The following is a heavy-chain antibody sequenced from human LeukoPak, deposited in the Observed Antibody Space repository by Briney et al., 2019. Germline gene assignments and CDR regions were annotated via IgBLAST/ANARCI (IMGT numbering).Heavy chain of an antibody. CDR3: ARAGELGQLGRSGSYLY. Sequence: SVKVSCKASGCTFSSYAISWVRQAPGQGLEWMGGIIPIFGTANYAQKFQGRVTITTDESTSTAYMELSSLRSEDTAVYYCARAGELGQLGRSGSYLYWGQGTLVTVSS. CDR2: IIPIFGTA. V-gene: IGHV1-69*05. D-gene: IGHD1-26*01. J-gene: IGHJ4*02. CDR1: GCTFSSYA.